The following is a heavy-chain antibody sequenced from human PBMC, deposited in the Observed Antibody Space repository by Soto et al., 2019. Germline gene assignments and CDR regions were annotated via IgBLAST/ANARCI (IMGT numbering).Heavy chain of an antibody. CDR1: GFTFSDHY. CDR2: IRNKANNYAT. D-gene: IGHD2-15*01. V-gene: IGHV3-72*01. CDR3: VRVPLGASAAAPRGWFGP. J-gene: IGHJ5*02. Sequence: EMQLVESGGGLVQPGGSLRLSCAASGFTFSDHYMDWVRQAPGKGLEWVGRIRNKANNYATECDSSVRGRFTISIDVSKYPLYLQTNCLETEDTAVYYCVRVPLGASAAAPRGWFGPWGQGTLVSLSS.